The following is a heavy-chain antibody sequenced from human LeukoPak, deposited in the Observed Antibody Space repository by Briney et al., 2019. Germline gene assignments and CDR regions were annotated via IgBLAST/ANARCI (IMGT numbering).Heavy chain of an antibody. J-gene: IGHJ4*02. CDR2: ISSSGGST. V-gene: IGHV3-23*01. D-gene: IGHD4-11*01. CDR1: GFTFSTYA. CDR3: ENLDVGDYSTDY. Sequence: GGSLRLSCAASGFTFSTYAVIWVRQAPGKGLEWVSAISSSGGSTYYADSVKGRLSISRDNSKNTLYLRMNSLRAEDTAIYYWENLDVGDYSTDYCGQGALGTVSS.